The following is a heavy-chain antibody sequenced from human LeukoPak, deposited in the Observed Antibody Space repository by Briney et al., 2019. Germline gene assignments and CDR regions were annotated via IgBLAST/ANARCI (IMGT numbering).Heavy chain of an antibody. Sequence: PGGSLRLSCAASGFTFSNAWMSWVRQAPGKGLEWVGRIKSKTDGGTTDYAAPVKGRFTISRDNSKNTLYLQMNSLRAEDTAVYYCAKDRYSGYVVNWFDPWGQGTLVTVSS. J-gene: IGHJ5*02. CDR2: IKSKTDGGTT. CDR3: AKDRYSGYVVNWFDP. V-gene: IGHV3-15*01. D-gene: IGHD5-12*01. CDR1: GFTFSNAW.